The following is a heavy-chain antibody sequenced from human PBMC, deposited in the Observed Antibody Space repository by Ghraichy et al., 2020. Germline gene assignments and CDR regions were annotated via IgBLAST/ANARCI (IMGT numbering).Heavy chain of an antibody. CDR2: INHSGST. V-gene: IGHV4-34*01. D-gene: IGHD3-10*01. J-gene: IGHJ5*02. Sequence: SETLSLTCAVYGGSFSGYYWRWIRQPPGKGLEWIGEINHSGSTNYNPSLKSRVTISVDTSKNQFSLKLSSVTAADTAVYYCARGLGGNYYGSGSYYRGHSNWFGPWGQGTLVTVSS. CDR3: ARGLGGNYYGSGSYYRGHSNWFGP. CDR1: GGSFSGYY.